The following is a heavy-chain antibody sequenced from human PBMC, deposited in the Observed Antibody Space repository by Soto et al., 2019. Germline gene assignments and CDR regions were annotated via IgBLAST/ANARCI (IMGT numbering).Heavy chain of an antibody. Sequence: SETLSLTCTVSGGSISSGGYYWSWIRQHPGKGLEWIGYIYYSGSTYYNPSLKSRVTISVDTSKNQFSLKLSSVTAADTAVYYCAREETGGYYFDYWGQGTLVTVSS. V-gene: IGHV4-31*03. CDR3: AREETGGYYFDY. J-gene: IGHJ4*02. CDR1: GGSISSGGYY. CDR2: IYYSGST. D-gene: IGHD1-1*01.